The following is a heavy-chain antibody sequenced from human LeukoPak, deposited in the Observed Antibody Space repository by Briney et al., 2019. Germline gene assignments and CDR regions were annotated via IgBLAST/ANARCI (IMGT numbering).Heavy chain of an antibody. Sequence: PGGSLRLSCAAPGFTFSSYEMSWVRQAPGKGLEWVSYISSSGSTIYYADSVKGRFTISRDNAKNSLYLQMNSLRAEDTAVYYCARARVGYYGSGSYGYWGQGTLVTVSS. V-gene: IGHV3-48*03. CDR1: GFTFSSYE. J-gene: IGHJ4*02. D-gene: IGHD3-10*01. CDR3: ARARVGYYGSGSYGY. CDR2: ISSSGSTI.